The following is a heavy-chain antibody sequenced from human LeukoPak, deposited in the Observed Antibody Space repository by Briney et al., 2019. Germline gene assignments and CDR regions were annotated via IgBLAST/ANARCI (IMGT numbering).Heavy chain of an antibody. V-gene: IGHV1-2*06. J-gene: IGHJ4*02. CDR2: IILKTGAT. CDR1: GFTFTDYY. D-gene: IGHD1-14*01. Sequence: GASVKVSXKASGFTFTDYYLHWVRQAPGQGLEWMGRIILKTGATSYPQKFQGRVTLTRDTSISTAYMELTRQTSDDTAVYYCATDGGNHNFDYWGQGTLVTVSS. CDR3: ATDGGNHNFDY.